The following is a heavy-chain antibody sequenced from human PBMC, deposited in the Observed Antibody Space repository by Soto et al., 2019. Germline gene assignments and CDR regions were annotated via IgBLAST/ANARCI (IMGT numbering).Heavy chain of an antibody. V-gene: IGHV2-26*01. CDR1: GFSLSNARMG. Sequence: SGPTLVNPTETLTLTCTVSGFSLSNARMGVSWIRQPPGKALEWLAHIFSNDEKSYSTSLKSRLTISKDTSKSQVVLTMTNMDPVGTATYYCARXGYYYDSSGYYEDYFDYWGQGTLVTVSS. CDR3: ARXGYYYDSSGYYEDYFDY. CDR2: IFSNDEK. D-gene: IGHD3-22*01. J-gene: IGHJ4*02.